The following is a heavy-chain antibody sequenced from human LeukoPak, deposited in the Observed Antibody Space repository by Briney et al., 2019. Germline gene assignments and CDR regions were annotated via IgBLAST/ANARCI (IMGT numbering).Heavy chain of an antibody. CDR2: ISAYNGNT. V-gene: IGHV1-18*01. D-gene: IGHD2-2*01. J-gene: IGHJ4*02. CDR1: GYTFTSYG. CDR3: ARLSWEYQLLFVFDY. Sequence: GASVKVSCKASGYTFTSYGISWVRQAPGRGLEWMGWISAYNGNTNYAQKLQGRVTMTTDTSTSTAYMELRSLRSDDTAVYYCARLSWEYQLLFVFDYWGQGTLVTVSS.